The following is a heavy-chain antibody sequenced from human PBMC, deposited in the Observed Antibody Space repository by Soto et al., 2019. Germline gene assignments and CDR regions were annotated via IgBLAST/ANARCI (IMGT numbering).Heavy chain of an antibody. CDR1: GGSISSYY. V-gene: IGHV4-59*01. Sequence: PSETLSLTCTVSGGSISSYYWSWIRQPPGKGLEWIRYIYYSGSTNYNPSLKSRVTISVDTSKNQFSLKLSSVTAADTAVYYCARVRGYSYGWYFDYWGQGTLVTVSS. D-gene: IGHD5-18*01. J-gene: IGHJ4*02. CDR3: ARVRGYSYGWYFDY. CDR2: IYYSGST.